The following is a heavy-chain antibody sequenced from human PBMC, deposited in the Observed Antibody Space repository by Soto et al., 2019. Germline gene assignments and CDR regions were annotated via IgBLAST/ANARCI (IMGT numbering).Heavy chain of an antibody. V-gene: IGHV3-23*01. D-gene: IGHD3-10*01. Sequence: PAGSLRLSCAASGFDFSTFGMNWVRQAPGKGLEWVSFLSPSYPYTSYADSVKGRFTISRENSKNPRYLQMNSLRAEDTAVYYCAKALMMVRGHFDYWGQGTLVTVSS. J-gene: IGHJ4*02. CDR1: GFDFSTFG. CDR2: LSPSYPYT. CDR3: AKALMMVRGHFDY.